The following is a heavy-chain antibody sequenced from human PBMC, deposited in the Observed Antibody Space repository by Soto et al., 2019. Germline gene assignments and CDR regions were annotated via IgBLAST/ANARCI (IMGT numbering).Heavy chain of an antibody. J-gene: IGHJ3*02. CDR3: ARGGANGFYEYTGYDFHSFHI. CDR2: ISSSGSTI. V-gene: IGHV3-11*01. D-gene: IGHD5-12*01. CDR1: GFTFSDYY. Sequence: PGGSLRLSCAASGFTFSDYYMSWIRQAPGKGLEWVSYISSSGSTIYYADSVKGRFTISRDNAKNSLYLQMNSLRAEDTAVYYCARGGANGFYEYTGYDFHSFHILGQAPMVTVPS.